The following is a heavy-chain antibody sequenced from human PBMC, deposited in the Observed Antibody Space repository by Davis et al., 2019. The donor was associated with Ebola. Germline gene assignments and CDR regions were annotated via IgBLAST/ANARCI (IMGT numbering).Heavy chain of an antibody. CDR1: GYSFTSYW. J-gene: IGHJ4*02. Sequence: PGGSLRLSCKGSGYSFTSYWISWVRQMPGKGLEWMGRIDPSDSYTNYSPSFQGQVTISADKSISTAYLQWSSLKASDTAMYYCARHLVGATSYYFDYWGQGTLVTVSS. CDR2: IDPSDSYT. V-gene: IGHV5-10-1*04. D-gene: IGHD1-26*01. CDR3: ARHLVGATSYYFDY.